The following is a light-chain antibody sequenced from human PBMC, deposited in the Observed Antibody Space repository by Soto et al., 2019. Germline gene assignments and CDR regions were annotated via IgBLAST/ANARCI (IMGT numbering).Light chain of an antibody. CDR3: SSSITNNIVV. Sequence: QSVLTQPASVSGSPGQSITISCTGTSSDVGDYNYVSWYQQHPGKAPKLIVYEVSHRLSGVSDRFSGSKSGHTASLTISGLQDDHEADYYCSSSITNNIVVFGGGTKLTVL. V-gene: IGLV2-14*01. CDR1: SSDVGDYNY. J-gene: IGLJ2*01. CDR2: EVS.